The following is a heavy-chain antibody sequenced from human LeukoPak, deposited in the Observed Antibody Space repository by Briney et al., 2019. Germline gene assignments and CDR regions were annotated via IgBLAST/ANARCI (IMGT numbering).Heavy chain of an antibody. CDR1: GFTVSSNY. Sequence: GGSLRLSCAASGFTVSSNYMSWVRQAPGKGLEWVSVIYSGGSTYYADSVKGRFTISRDNSKNTLYLQMNSLRAEDTAVYYCASRLHGSGSYFLPKYDYYGMDVWGQGTTVTVSS. D-gene: IGHD3-10*01. CDR3: ASRLHGSGSYFLPKYDYYGMDV. V-gene: IGHV3-53*01. J-gene: IGHJ6*02. CDR2: IYSGGST.